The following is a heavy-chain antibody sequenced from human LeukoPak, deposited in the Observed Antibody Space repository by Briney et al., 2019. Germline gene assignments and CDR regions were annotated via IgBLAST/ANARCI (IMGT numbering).Heavy chain of an antibody. CDR1: GFTISSNF. CDR2: IYSDSGGTT. V-gene: IGHV3-66*01. D-gene: IGHD1-26*01. Sequence: PGGSLRLSCAASGFTISSNFMTWVRQAPGKGLEWVSVIYSDSGGTTYYADSVKGRFTVSGDNSKNTLYLQMNSLRAEDTAMYHCARYETSRGSLDYWGQGTLVAVSS. CDR3: ARYETSRGSLDY. J-gene: IGHJ4*02.